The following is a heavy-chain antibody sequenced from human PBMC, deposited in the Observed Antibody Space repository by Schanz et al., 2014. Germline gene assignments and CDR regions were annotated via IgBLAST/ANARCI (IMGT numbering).Heavy chain of an antibody. V-gene: IGHV1-46*03. CDR2: IIPILDKT. Sequence: QGQLVQSGAEVKKPGASVKVSCKASGYTFTSYYMHWVRQAPGQGLEWMGRIIPILDKTNYAQKFQGRVTMTADKSTSTVYMELSSLRSEDTAVYYCARDGEAAAGCDYWGQGTLVTVSS. D-gene: IGHD6-13*01. CDR1: GYTFTSYY. CDR3: ARDGEAAAGCDY. J-gene: IGHJ4*02.